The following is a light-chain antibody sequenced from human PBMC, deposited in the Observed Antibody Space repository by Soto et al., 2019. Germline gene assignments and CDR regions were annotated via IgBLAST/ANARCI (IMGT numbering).Light chain of an antibody. J-gene: IGKJ4*01. V-gene: IGKV3-15*01. Sequence: EVVMTQSPATLSVSPGERATLSCRASQSVTSNLAWYQQKPGQAPRLLIYAASTRATGIPPRFSGSGSGTEFTLTISSLQSEDFAVYYCQQYNYWPPLTFGGGTKAEIK. CDR3: QQYNYWPPLT. CDR2: AAS. CDR1: QSVTSN.